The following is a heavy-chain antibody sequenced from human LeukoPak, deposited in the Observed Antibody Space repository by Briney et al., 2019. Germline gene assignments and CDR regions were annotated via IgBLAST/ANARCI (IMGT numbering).Heavy chain of an antibody. J-gene: IGHJ5*02. CDR1: GGSLSGYY. CDR3: AASGGPINWFDP. D-gene: IGHD2-15*01. CDR2: ITHSGYT. Sequence: PSETLSLTCAVYGGSLSGYYWGWIRQPPGKGLQWIGEITHSGYTNYNPSLKSRVTISVDTSKYQFSLKLSSVTAADTAVYYCAASGGPINWFDPWGQGTLVTVSS. V-gene: IGHV4-34*01.